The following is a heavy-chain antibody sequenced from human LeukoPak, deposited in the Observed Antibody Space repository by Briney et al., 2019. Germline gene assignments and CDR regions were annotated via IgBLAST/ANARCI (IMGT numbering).Heavy chain of an antibody. CDR1: GFTFSSYW. CDR2: INSDGSST. J-gene: IGHJ1*01. CDR3: ARSYYYDSSGRTQYFQH. V-gene: IGHV3-74*01. D-gene: IGHD3-22*01. Sequence: GGSLRLSCAASGFTFSSYWMHWVRQAPGKGLVWVSRINSDGSSTSYADSVKGRFTISRDNAKNTLYLQMNSLRAEDTAVYYCARSYYYDSSGRTQYFQHWGQGTLVTVSS.